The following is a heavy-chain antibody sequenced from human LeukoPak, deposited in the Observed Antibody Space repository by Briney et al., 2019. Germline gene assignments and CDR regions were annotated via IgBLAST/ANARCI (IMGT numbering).Heavy chain of an antibody. J-gene: IGHJ4*02. V-gene: IGHV5-51*01. CDR2: IYPGDSDT. Sequence: GESLQISCKGSGYIFTSYWVGWVRQMPGKGLEWMGIIYPGDSDTRHSPSFQGQVTISADKSISTAYLQWSSLKASDTAMYYCARRWLGGDYSLFDYWGQGTLVTVSS. D-gene: IGHD4-11*01. CDR1: GYIFTSYW. CDR3: ARRWLGGDYSLFDY.